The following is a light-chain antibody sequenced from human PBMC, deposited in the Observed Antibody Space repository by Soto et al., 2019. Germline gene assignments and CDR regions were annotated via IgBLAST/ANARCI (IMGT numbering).Light chain of an antibody. CDR3: QQRTIPLT. CDR1: QSVSAY. J-gene: IGKJ4*01. CDR2: DAS. Sequence: EIVLTQSPATLSLSPGERATLSCRASQSVSAYLAWYQQKPGQPPRLLIYDASNRATGIPARFSGSGSGKDFTLTISSLEPEDSAVYYCQQRTIPLTFGGGTKVDI. V-gene: IGKV3-11*01.